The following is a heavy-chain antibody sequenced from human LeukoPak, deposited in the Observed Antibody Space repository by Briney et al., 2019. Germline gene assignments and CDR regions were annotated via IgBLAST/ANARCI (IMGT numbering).Heavy chain of an antibody. CDR3: ARSDYDFWSGYYRPFDY. CDR2: ISSSGSTI. Sequence: GGSLRLSCAASGFTFSDYYMSWIRQAPGKGLEWVSYISSSGSTIYYADSVKGRFTISRDNAKNSLYLQMNSLRAEDTAVYYCARSDYDFWSGYYRPFDYWGQGTLVTVSS. CDR1: GFTFSDYY. V-gene: IGHV3-11*04. J-gene: IGHJ4*02. D-gene: IGHD3-3*01.